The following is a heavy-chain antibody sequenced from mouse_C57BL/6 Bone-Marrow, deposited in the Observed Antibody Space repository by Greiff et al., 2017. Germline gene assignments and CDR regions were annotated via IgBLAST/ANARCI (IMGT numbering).Heavy chain of an antibody. CDR2: IDPSDSYT. CDR3: AREGSSGYWYFDV. CDR1: GYTFTSYW. Sequence: VQLQQPGAELVMPGASVKLSCKASGYTFTSYWMHWVKQRPGQGLEWIGEIDPSDSYTNYNQKFKGKSTLTVDKSSSTAYMQLSSLTSEDSAVYYGAREGSSGYWYFDVWGTGTTVTVSS. V-gene: IGHV1-69*01. D-gene: IGHD1-3*01. J-gene: IGHJ1*03.